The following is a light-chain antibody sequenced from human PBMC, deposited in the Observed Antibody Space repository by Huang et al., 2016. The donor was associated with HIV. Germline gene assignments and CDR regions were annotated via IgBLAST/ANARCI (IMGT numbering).Light chain of an antibody. V-gene: IGKV2-28*01. CDR1: QSLLHSNGYNY. CDR2: LAS. Sequence: DIVMTQSPLSLSVTPGEPASISCRSSQSLLHSNGYNYLDWYLQKPGQSQQLLIYLASNRASGVPDKFSGSGSGTDFTLKISRVEAEDVGVYYCMQSLQTITFGQGTRLEIK. J-gene: IGKJ5*01. CDR3: MQSLQTIT.